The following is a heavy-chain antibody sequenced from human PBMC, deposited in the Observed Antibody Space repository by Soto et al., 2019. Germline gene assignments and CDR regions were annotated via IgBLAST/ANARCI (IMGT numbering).Heavy chain of an antibody. V-gene: IGHV1-69*06. J-gene: IGHJ4*02. Sequence: QLQLVQSGAEVKKPGSSVKVSCKASGGTFSNYAISWLRQAPGQGLEWMGGIIPLFGTPSYPQKFQGRVTITTDKATSTADMEMSRLSSEDTAVYYCTSNGDYCYTPGYGSVWGQGTLVTVSS. D-gene: IGHD3-10*01. CDR1: GGTFSNYA. CDR3: TSNGDYCYTPGYGSV. CDR2: IIPLFGTP.